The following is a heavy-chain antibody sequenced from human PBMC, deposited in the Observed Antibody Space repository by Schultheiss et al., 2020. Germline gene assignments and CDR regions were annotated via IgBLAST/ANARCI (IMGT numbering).Heavy chain of an antibody. D-gene: IGHD6-13*01. CDR2: IRSKAYGGTT. J-gene: IGHJ4*02. Sequence: GGSLRLSCAASGFTFSSYWMHWVRQAPGKGLEWVGFIRSKAYGGTTEYAASVKGRFTISRDDSKSIAYLQMNSLKTEDTAVYYCTRAGIAAADYWGQGTL. V-gene: IGHV3-49*04. CDR1: GFTFSSYW. CDR3: TRAGIAAADY.